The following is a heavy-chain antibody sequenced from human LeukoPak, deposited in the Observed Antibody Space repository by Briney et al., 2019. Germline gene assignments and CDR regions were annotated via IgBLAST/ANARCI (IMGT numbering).Heavy chain of an antibody. CDR3: ARDLSSSGWSRDYYFDY. D-gene: IGHD6-19*01. CDR2: ISAYNGNT. Sequence: ASVKVSCKASGGTFSSYAISWVRQAPGQGLEWMGWISAYNGNTNYAQKLQGRVTMTTDTSTSTAYMELRSLRSDDTAVYYCARDLSSSGWSRDYYFDYWGQGTLVTVSS. J-gene: IGHJ4*02. CDR1: GGTFSSYA. V-gene: IGHV1-18*01.